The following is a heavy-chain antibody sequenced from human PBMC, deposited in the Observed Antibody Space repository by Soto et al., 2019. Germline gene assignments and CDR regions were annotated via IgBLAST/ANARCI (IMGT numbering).Heavy chain of an antibody. CDR3: ASGYCTNGVCYTLDAFDI. J-gene: IGHJ3*02. D-gene: IGHD2-8*01. V-gene: IGHV1-46*03. CDR1: GYAFTSYY. CDR2: INPSGGST. Sequence: ASVKVSCKASGYAFTSYYMHWVRQAPGQGLEWMGIINPSGGSTSYAQKFQGRVTITRDTSTSTVYMELSSLRSEDNAVFFFASGYCTNGVCYTLDAFDIWGQGTMVTVSS.